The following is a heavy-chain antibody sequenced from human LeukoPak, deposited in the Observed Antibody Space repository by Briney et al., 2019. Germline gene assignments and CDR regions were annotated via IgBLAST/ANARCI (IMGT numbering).Heavy chain of an antibody. J-gene: IGHJ4*02. CDR1: GYTFTSYG. V-gene: IGHV1-18*01. Sequence: ASVKVSCKASGYTFTSYGISWVRQAPGQGLEWMGWISAYNGNTNYAQKLQGRVTMTTDTSTSTAYMKLRSLRSDDTAVYCCARDAMFDYGDYGDFDYWGQGTLVTVSS. CDR3: ARDAMFDYGDYGDFDY. CDR2: ISAYNGNT. D-gene: IGHD4-17*01.